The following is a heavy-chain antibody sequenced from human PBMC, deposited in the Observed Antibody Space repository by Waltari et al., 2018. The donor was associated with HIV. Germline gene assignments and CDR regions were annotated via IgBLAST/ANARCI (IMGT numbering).Heavy chain of an antibody. Sequence: SVKGRFTVSRANSKNTLYLQMNGLTTEVTAVYYCAKDNGALAGTCDDACDIWGQGTMVTVSS. J-gene: IGHJ3*02. CDR3: AKDNGALAGTCDDACDI. V-gene: IGHV3-30*02. D-gene: IGHD6-19*01.